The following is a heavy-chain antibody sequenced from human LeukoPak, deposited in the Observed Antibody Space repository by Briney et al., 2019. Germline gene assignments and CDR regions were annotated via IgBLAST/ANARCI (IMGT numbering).Heavy chain of an antibody. Sequence: GESLQISCQGSGYSFTSYWIAWVRQMPGKGLEWMGIIYPGDSDTRYSPSFQGQVTISADKSISTAYLQWSSLKASDTAMYYCARPPLGMAAGGTGVGLAFDVWGQGTMVTVSS. CDR2: IYPGDSDT. CDR3: ARPPLGMAAGGTGVGLAFDV. D-gene: IGHD6-13*01. CDR1: GYSFTSYW. V-gene: IGHV5-51*01. J-gene: IGHJ3*01.